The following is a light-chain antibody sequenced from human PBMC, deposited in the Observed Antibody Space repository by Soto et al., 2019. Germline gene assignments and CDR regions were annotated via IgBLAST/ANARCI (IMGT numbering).Light chain of an antibody. CDR1: QSVSSY. Sequence: EIVLTQSPATLSLSPGERATLSCRASQSVSSYLAWYQQKPGQAPRLLIYDASNRATGIPARFSGSGSGTDFPPTTSSREPEDFAVYYCQQRSNWPPYTFGQGTKLEIK. CDR2: DAS. J-gene: IGKJ2*01. V-gene: IGKV3-11*01. CDR3: QQRSNWPPYT.